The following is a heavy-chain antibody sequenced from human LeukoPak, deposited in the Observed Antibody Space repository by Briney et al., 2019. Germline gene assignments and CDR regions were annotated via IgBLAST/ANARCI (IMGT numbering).Heavy chain of an antibody. V-gene: IGHV3-21*01. CDR2: ISFSGSYI. CDR1: GFTFTTYG. D-gene: IGHD3/OR15-3a*01. J-gene: IGHJ4*02. CDR3: ARGTGTGWRFDF. Sequence: GGSLRLSCAASGFTFTTYGFNWVRQAPGKGLEWVSSISFSGSYIYHADSVKGRFTISRDNAKNSVYLQMNSLRDDDTAVYYCARGTGTGWRFDFWGQGTLVTVSS.